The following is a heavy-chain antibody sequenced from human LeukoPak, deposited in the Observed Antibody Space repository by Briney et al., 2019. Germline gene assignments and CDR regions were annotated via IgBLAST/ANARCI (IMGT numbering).Heavy chain of an antibody. J-gene: IGHJ4*02. CDR2: ISGSGGST. CDR3: ARERIRSSSWTFDY. V-gene: IGHV3-23*01. Sequence: GGSLRLSCAVSGFTFSSYAMNWVRQAPGKGLEWVSAISGSGGSTYYADSVKGRFTISRDNAKNSLYLQMNSLRAEDTAVYYCARERIRSSSWTFDYWGQGTLVTVSS. CDR1: GFTFSSYA. D-gene: IGHD6-13*01.